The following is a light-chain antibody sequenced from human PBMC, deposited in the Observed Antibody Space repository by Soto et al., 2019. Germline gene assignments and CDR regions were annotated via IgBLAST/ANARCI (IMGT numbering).Light chain of an antibody. CDR3: AAWDGSLNGLV. J-gene: IGLJ2*01. V-gene: IGLV1-44*01. CDR1: SSNIGSKT. Sequence: QSVLTQPPSASGTPGQRVTISCSGNSSNIGSKTVNWYQQVPGAAPKLLIYINHEQPSGVPDRFSASKSGTSASLAISGLQSEDEADYCCAAWDGSLNGLVFGGGTKVTVL. CDR2: INH.